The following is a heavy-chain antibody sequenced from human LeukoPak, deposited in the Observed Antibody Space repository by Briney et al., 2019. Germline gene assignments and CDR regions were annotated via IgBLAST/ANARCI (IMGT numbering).Heavy chain of an antibody. CDR3: ARGDIVATYDAFDI. CDR1: GFTFSSYA. Sequence: PGRSLRLSCAASGFTFSSYAMHWVRQAPGKGLEWVAVISYVGSNKYYADSVKGRFTISRDNSKNTLYLQMNSLRAEDTAVYYCARGDIVATYDAFDIWGQGTMVTVSS. CDR2: ISYVGSNK. J-gene: IGHJ3*02. D-gene: IGHD5-12*01. V-gene: IGHV3-30-3*01.